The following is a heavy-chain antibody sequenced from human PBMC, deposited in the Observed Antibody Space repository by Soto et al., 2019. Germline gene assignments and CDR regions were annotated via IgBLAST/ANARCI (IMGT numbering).Heavy chain of an antibody. J-gene: IGHJ6*02. Sequence: QVQLVESGGGVVQPGRSLKLSCIGSGFAFGRHGMHWVRQVSGKGLEWVAVISHDGQNQYYRDSVKGRFTISRDNSKNSLYLEVNRLRVEDTAVYHCARERADIVVAPVATSGMDVWGQGTAVTVSS. D-gene: IGHD2-21*01. CDR1: GFAFGRHG. CDR3: ARERADIVVAPVATSGMDV. CDR2: ISHDGQNQ. V-gene: IGHV3-30*03.